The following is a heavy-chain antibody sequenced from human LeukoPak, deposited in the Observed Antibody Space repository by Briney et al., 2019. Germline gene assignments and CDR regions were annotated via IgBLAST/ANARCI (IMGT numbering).Heavy chain of an antibody. D-gene: IGHD2-2*01. CDR1: GFTFSDYN. J-gene: IGHJ4*02. V-gene: IGHV3-11*04. CDR2: ISRSGSTK. CDR3: ARDRCSSISCFALDY. Sequence: GGSLRLSCAASGFTFSDYNMRWIRQAPGKGLEWVSSISRSGSTKYYADSVKGRFTISRDNAKNSLFLQMNSLRAEDTAVYYCARDRCSSISCFALDYWGQGTLVTVSS.